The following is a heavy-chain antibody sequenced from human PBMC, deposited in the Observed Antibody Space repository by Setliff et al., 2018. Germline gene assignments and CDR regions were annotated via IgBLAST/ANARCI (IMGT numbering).Heavy chain of an antibody. D-gene: IGHD4-17*01. CDR1: GGTFSSYA. J-gene: IGHJ6*03. V-gene: IGHV1-69*13. CDR3: ARDSTVTTDYHYYYMDV. CDR2: IIPIFGTA. Sequence: GASVKVSCKASGGTFSSYAISWVRQAPGQGLEWMGGIIPIFGTANYAQKFQGRVTITADESTSTAYMELSSLRSEDTAVYYCARDSTVTTDYHYYYMDVWGKGTTVTVSS.